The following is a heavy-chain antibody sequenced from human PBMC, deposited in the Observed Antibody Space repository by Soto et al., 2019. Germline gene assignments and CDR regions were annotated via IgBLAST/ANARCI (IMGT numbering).Heavy chain of an antibody. J-gene: IGHJ4*02. CDR3: TRDIGGKGAY. CDR1: GFTFSSYW. V-gene: IGHV3-74*01. Sequence: EVQLLESGGGFVQPGGSMRLSCVASGFTFSSYWMHWVRQVPGKGLLWVSRIDEYGNTINYADSVKGRFTISRDNARNTLYLEMNSLRAEDTALYYCTRDIGGKGAYWGPGTLVTVSS. CDR2: IDEYGNTI. D-gene: IGHD3-10*01.